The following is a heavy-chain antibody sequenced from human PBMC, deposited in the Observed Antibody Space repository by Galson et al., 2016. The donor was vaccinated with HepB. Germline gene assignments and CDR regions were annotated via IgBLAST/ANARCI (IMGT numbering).Heavy chain of an antibody. CDR3: AKSARTGGIDY. J-gene: IGHJ4*02. CDR2: ITSRSSHI. CDR1: GFTLSPFS. D-gene: IGHD2-8*02. V-gene: IGHV3-21*01. Sequence: SLRLSCAASGFTLSPFSMNWVRQAPGKGLEWVSSITSRSSHIFYADSVKGRFTVSRDNVKNSLSLQMTSLRADDTAVYFCAKSARTGGIDYWGQGTLVTVSS.